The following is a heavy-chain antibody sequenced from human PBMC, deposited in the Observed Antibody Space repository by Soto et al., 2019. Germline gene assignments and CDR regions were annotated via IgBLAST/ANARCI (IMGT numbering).Heavy chain of an antibody. J-gene: IGHJ5*02. V-gene: IGHV1-18*04. CDR3: ARVAVDIVATTLNWFDP. D-gene: IGHD5-12*01. CDR1: GYTFTSYG. Sequence: QVQLVQSGAEVKKPGASVKVSCKASGYTFTSYGISWVRQAPGQGLEWMGWISAYNGNTNYAQKLQDRVTMTTDTSTSTAYMELRSLRSDDTAVYYCARVAVDIVATTLNWFDPWGQGTLVTVSS. CDR2: ISAYNGNT.